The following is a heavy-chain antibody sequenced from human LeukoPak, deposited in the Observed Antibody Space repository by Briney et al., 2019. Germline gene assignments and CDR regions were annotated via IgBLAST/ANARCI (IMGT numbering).Heavy chain of an antibody. CDR2: IKQDGSEK. CDR3: ARERVGYLYYFDY. V-gene: IGHV3-7*01. D-gene: IGHD1-26*01. Sequence: PGGSLRLSCAASGFTVSSNYMSWVRQAPGKGLEWVANIKQDGSEKYYVDSVKGRFTISRDNAKNSLYLQMNSLRAEDTAVYYCARERVGYLYYFDYWGQGTLVTVSS. CDR1: GFTVSSNY. J-gene: IGHJ4*02.